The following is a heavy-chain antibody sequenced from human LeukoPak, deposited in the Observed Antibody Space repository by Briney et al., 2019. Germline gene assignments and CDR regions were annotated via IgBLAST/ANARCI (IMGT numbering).Heavy chain of an antibody. J-gene: IGHJ5*02. CDR1: GYIFTGYY. CDR3: ARGRLGTWFGELKA. Sequence: ASVKVSCKASGYIFTGYYMHWVRQAPGQGLEWMGWINANSGGTKYAQKIQGRVTMTRDTSISTAYMELSSLRSDDTAVYYCARGRLGTWFGELKAWGQGTLVAVSS. CDR2: INANSGGT. V-gene: IGHV1-2*02. D-gene: IGHD3-10*01.